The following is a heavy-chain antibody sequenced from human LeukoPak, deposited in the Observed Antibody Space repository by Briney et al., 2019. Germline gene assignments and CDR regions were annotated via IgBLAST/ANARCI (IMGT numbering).Heavy chain of an antibody. CDR1: VGSISSGGYY. Sequence: SQTLSHTRTLSVGSISSGGYYSSWIRHHPGRGLGWLGYIYYSGSTYYNPSLKSRVTISVETSKNQFSLKLSSVTAADTAVYYLASSLYYYDSSGYDYFDYWGEETLVTVSS. CDR2: IYYSGST. V-gene: IGHV4-31*03. CDR3: ASSLYYYDSSGYDYFDY. J-gene: IGHJ4*02. D-gene: IGHD3-22*01.